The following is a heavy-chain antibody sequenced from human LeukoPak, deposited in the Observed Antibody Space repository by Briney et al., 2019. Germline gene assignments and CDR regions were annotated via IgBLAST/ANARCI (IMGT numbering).Heavy chain of an antibody. J-gene: IGHJ4*02. V-gene: IGHV3-53*01. CDR3: ARQGYSYGYWVYFDY. D-gene: IGHD5-18*01. Sequence: GGSLRLSCAASGFTVSSNYMSWVRQAPGKGLEWVSVIYSGGSTYYADSVKGRFTISRDNSKNTLYLQMNSLRAEDTAVYYCARQGYSYGYWVYFDYWGQGTLVTVSS. CDR2: IYSGGST. CDR1: GFTVSSNY.